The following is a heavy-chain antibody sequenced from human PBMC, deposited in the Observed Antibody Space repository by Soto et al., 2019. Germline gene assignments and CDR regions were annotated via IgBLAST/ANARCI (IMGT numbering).Heavy chain of an antibody. CDR3: ARRDITMVRGVPHYYYGMDV. CDR2: IYYSGST. Sequence: SETLSLTCTVSGGSISSYYWSWIRQPPGKGLEWIGYIYYSGSTYYNPSLKSRVTISVDTSKNQFSLKLSSVTAADTAVYYCARRDITMVRGVPHYYYGMDVWGQGTTVTVSS. J-gene: IGHJ6*02. V-gene: IGHV4-30-4*01. D-gene: IGHD3-10*01. CDR1: GGSISSYY.